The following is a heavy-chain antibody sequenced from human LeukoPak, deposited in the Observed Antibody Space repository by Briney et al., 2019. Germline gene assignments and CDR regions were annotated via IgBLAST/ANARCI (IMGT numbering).Heavy chain of an antibody. Sequence: PSETLSLTCAVYGGSFSGYYWSWIRQPPGKGLERIGEINHSGSTNYNPSLKSQVTISVDTSKNQFSLKLSSVTAADTAVYYCARGRTVRARADYWGQGTLVTVSS. CDR2: INHSGST. J-gene: IGHJ4*02. D-gene: IGHD1-26*01. CDR3: ARGRTVRARADY. CDR1: GGSFSGYY. V-gene: IGHV4-34*01.